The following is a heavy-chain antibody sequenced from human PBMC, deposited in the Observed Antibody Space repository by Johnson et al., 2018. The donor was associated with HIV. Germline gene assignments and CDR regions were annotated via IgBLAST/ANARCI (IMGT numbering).Heavy chain of an antibody. J-gene: IGHJ3*02. CDR3: ARDTGGGEPYDI. D-gene: IGHD2-21*01. CDR2: ISYDGGTK. CDR1: GFTVSSNY. V-gene: IGHV3-30*03. Sequence: QVQLVESGGGLVQPGGSLRLSCAASGFTVSSNYMSWVRQAPGKGLEWVAVISYDGGTKYYADSVKGRFTISRDNSKNTLYLQMNSLRAEDTAVYYCARDTGGGEPYDIWGQGTMVTVSS.